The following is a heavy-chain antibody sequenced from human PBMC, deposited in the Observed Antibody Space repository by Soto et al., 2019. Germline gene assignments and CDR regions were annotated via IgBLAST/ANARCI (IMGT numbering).Heavy chain of an antibody. V-gene: IGHV3-30*18. CDR1: GFTFSSYG. J-gene: IGHJ4*02. D-gene: IGHD2-15*01. Sequence: QVQLVESGGGVVQPGRSLRLSCAASGFTFSSYGMHWVRQAPGKGLEWVAVISYDGSNKYYADSVKGRFTISRDNSKNTLYLQTNSLRAEDTAVYYCAKILTAATNFDYWGQGTLVTVSS. CDR3: AKILTAATNFDY. CDR2: ISYDGSNK.